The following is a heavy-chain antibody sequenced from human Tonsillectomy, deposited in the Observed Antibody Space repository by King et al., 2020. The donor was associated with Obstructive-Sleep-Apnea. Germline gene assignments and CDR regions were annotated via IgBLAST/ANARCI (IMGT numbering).Heavy chain of an antibody. CDR1: GFSFDEYA. D-gene: IGHD7-27*01. V-gene: IGHV3-9*01. J-gene: IGHJ4*02. CDR2: ITWNSGSI. CDR3: AKEATYPTGDFDY. Sequence: VQLVESGGVLVQPGTSLRLSCAASGFSFDEYAMHWVRQAPGKGLEWVSGITWNSGSIAYADSVEGRFTVSRDNAKNSLYLQMSSLRGEDTALYYCAKEATYPTGDFDYWDQGTLVTVSS.